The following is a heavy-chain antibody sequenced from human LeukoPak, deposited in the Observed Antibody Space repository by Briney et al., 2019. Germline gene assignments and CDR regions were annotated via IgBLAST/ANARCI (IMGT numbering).Heavy chain of an antibody. J-gene: IGHJ4*02. CDR1: GFTFSSYS. V-gene: IGHV3-48*01. CDR3: ARGYSSGFDY. D-gene: IGHD6-19*01. Sequence: GGSLRLSCAASGFTFSSYSMNWVRQAPGKGLEWVSYISSSSSTIHYADSVKGRFTISRDNAKNSLYLQMNSLRAEDTAVYYCARGYSSGFDYWGQGTLVTVSS. CDR2: ISSSSSTI.